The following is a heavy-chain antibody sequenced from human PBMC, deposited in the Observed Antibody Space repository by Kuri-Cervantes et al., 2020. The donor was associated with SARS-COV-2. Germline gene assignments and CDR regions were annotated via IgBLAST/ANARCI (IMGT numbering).Heavy chain of an antibody. CDR1: GFTFSSYW. CDR2: INSDGSST. D-gene: IGHD3-16*01. Sequence: GGSLRLSCAASGFTFSSYWMHWVRQAPGKGLVWVSRINSDGSSTSYADSVKGLFTISRDNARNSLLLQMDSLGAEDTAVYYCARDYESRRGGFDAWGQGTLVTVSS. V-gene: IGHV3-74*01. J-gene: IGHJ5*02. CDR3: ARDYESRRGGFDA.